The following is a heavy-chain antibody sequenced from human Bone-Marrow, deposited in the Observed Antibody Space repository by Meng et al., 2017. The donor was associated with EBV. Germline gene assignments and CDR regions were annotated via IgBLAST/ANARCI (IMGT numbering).Heavy chain of an antibody. J-gene: IGHJ4*02. V-gene: IGHV4-34*01. D-gene: IGHD1-26*01. CDR2: INHSGST. Sequence: GPLQQWGGGLLNLSETLDLPCAVYVGSFNGYYWNWIRQSPTKGLEWIGEINHSGSTNYNPSLRSQVSISVDTSKNQFSLIVTSVTAADTAMYYCARGGVGGFESFDYWGQGILVTVSS. CDR3: ARGGVGGFESFDY. CDR1: VGSFNGYY.